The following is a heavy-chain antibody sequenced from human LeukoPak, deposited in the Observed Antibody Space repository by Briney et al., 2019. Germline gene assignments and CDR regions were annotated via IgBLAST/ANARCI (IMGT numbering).Heavy chain of an antibody. CDR2: IIPIFGTA. V-gene: IGHV1-69*01. CDR1: GGTFSSYA. J-gene: IGHJ5*02. CDR3: ARDPIGSSWSNWFDP. D-gene: IGHD6-13*01. Sequence: VKVSCKASGGTFSSYAISWVRQAPGQGLEWMGGIIPIFGTANYTQKFQGRVTITADESTSTAYMELSSLRSEDTAVYYCARDPIGSSWSNWFDPWGQGTLVTVSS.